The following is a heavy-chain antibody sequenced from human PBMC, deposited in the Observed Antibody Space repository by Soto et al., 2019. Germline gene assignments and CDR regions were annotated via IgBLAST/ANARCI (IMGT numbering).Heavy chain of an antibody. CDR3: ARYQQEGIDY. CDR1: GGSISSYY. Sequence: SETLSLTCTVSGGSISSYYWSWIRQPPGKGLEWIGYIYYSGSTNYNPSLKSRVTISVDTSKNQFSLKLSSVTAADTAVYYCARYQQEGIDYWGQGTLVTVSS. D-gene: IGHD6-13*01. CDR2: IYYSGST. V-gene: IGHV4-59*01. J-gene: IGHJ4*02.